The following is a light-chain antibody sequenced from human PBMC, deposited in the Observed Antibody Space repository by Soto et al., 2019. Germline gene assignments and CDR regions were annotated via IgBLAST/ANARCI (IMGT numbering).Light chain of an antibody. Sequence: IQMTQSPSTLAGSVGDRVTITCRASQGITNDLGWYQQKPGTAPKLLIYAASSLQSGLPSRFSGSGSGTDFTLTISSLQPEDFATYYCLQDYNYPWTFGQGTKVDIK. CDR2: AAS. J-gene: IGKJ1*01. V-gene: IGKV1-6*01. CDR1: QGITND. CDR3: LQDYNYPWT.